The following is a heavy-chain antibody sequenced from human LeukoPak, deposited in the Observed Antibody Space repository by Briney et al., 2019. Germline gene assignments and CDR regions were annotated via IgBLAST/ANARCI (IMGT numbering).Heavy chain of an antibody. J-gene: IGHJ3*02. D-gene: IGHD1-26*01. CDR1: GYTFSSNW. Sequence: GESLKISCKGSGYTFSSNWIGWVRQMPGKGLEWMGIIYPGDSDTRYSPSFQGQVTISADKSSSTAYLQWNSLKASDTAMYYCARHRVGIYSRNHAFDIWGQGTMDTVSS. CDR3: ARHRVGIYSRNHAFDI. CDR2: IYPGDSDT. V-gene: IGHV5-51*01.